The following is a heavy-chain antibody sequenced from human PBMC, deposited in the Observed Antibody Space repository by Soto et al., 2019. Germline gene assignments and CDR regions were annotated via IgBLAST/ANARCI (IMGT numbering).Heavy chain of an antibody. J-gene: IGHJ4*01. V-gene: IGHV3-23*01. Sequence: GGSLRLSCKASGFSFSDYAMTWVRQAPGKGLEWVSVISGSGDNTFYAASVKGLFAISRDNSKNVLYLQMNSLSADDAAVYFCANGKAINFYVVYILFDYWGLGTLVTVSS. CDR3: ANGKAINFYVVYILFDY. CDR1: GFSFSDYA. CDR2: ISGSGDNT. D-gene: IGHD2-15*01.